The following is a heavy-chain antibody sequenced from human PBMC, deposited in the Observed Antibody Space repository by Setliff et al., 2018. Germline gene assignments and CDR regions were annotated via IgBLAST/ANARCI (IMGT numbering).Heavy chain of an antibody. J-gene: IGHJ6*03. CDR1: GGTFRSYG. CDR2: TIPVFGTT. CDR3: AREGVDTRSSTDYRYYMDV. V-gene: IGHV1-69*05. D-gene: IGHD5-18*01. Sequence: SVKVSCKASGGTFRSYGISWVRQAPGQGLEWMGGTIPVFGTTDYSQKFQGRVTIITDESTSTAYMELSSLRSEDTAVCYCAREGVDTRSSTDYRYYMDVWGKGTTVTVSS.